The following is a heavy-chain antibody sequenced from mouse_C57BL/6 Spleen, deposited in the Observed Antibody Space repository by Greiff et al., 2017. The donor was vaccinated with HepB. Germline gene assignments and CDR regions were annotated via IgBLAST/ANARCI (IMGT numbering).Heavy chain of an antibody. CDR2: IYPYNGVS. Sequence: EVKLQQSGPELVKPGASVKISCKASGYSFTGYYMHWVKQSHGNILDWIGYIYPYNGVSSYNQKFKGKATLTVDKSSSTAYMELRSLTSEDSAVYYCAREGYYYGSRNYFDYWGQGTTLTVSS. V-gene: IGHV1-31*01. J-gene: IGHJ2*01. CDR1: GYSFTGYY. CDR3: AREGYYYGSRNYFDY. D-gene: IGHD1-1*01.